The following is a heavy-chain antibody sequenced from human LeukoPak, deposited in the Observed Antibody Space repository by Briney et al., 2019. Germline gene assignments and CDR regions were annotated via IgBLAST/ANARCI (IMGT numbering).Heavy chain of an antibody. J-gene: IGHJ6*03. D-gene: IGHD5-18*01. V-gene: IGHV3-74*01. CDR2: INSDGSSA. CDR3: ARGYSYGPWYYYYYYMDV. CDR1: GFTFSSYW. Sequence: PGGSLRLSCAASGFTFSSYWMHWVRQAPGKGLVWVSRINSDGSSASYADSVKGRFTISRDNAKNTLYLQMNSLRAEDTAVYYCARGYSYGPWYYYYYYMDVWGKGTTVTVSS.